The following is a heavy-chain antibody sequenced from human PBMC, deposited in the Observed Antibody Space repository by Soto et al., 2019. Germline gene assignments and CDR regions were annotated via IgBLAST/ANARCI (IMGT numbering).Heavy chain of an antibody. CDR1: GGSISNYY. J-gene: IGHJ4*02. D-gene: IGHD6-19*01. Sequence: QVQLQESGPGLVKPSETLSLTCTVSGGSISNYYWSWIRQAPGKRLEWIGYIYYTTNYNPSLKSRLTISADTSKNQISLKLTSVTAADTAVYYCARTSPVAGGFDYWGQGTLVTVSS. V-gene: IGHV4-59*01. CDR2: IYYTT. CDR3: ARTSPVAGGFDY.